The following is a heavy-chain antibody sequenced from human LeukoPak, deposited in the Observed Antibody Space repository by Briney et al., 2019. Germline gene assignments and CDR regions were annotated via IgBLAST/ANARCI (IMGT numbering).Heavy chain of an antibody. V-gene: IGHV3-23*01. Sequence: PGGSLRLSCAASGFTFSSYAMSWVRQAPGKGLERVADISGSGGSTYYADSVKGRFTISRDNSKNTLYRQMNSLRAEDTAVYYCAKLPRIASDIWGQGTMVTVSS. CDR2: ISGSGGST. CDR1: GFTFSSYA. J-gene: IGHJ3*02. CDR3: AKLPRIASDI.